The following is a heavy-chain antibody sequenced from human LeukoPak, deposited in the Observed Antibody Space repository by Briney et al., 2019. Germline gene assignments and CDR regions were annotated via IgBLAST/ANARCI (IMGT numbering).Heavy chain of an antibody. CDR3: ARGEVVVVAATPDY. Sequence: GSLRLSCAASGFTFSSYSMNWVRQAPGKGLEWVSSISSSSSYIYYADSVKGRFTISRDNAKNSLYLQMNSLRAEDTAVYYCARGEVVVVAATPDYWGQGTLVTVSS. J-gene: IGHJ4*02. CDR2: ISSSSSYI. CDR1: GFTFSSYS. V-gene: IGHV3-21*01. D-gene: IGHD2-15*01.